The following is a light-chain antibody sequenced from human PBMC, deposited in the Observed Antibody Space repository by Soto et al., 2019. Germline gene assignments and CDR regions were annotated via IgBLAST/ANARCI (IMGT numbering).Light chain of an antibody. CDR1: DSNIGAGFD. V-gene: IGLV1-40*01. Sequence: QSLLTQPPSVSGAPGRTVTISCTGSDSNIGAGFDVHWYQQLPGSAPKLLIYSNTRRPSGVPDRFSGSQSGTSASLAISGLQAEDEGDYYCQSYDSDLSEFYVFGTGTKLTVL. CDR3: QSYDSDLSEFYV. J-gene: IGLJ1*01. CDR2: SNT.